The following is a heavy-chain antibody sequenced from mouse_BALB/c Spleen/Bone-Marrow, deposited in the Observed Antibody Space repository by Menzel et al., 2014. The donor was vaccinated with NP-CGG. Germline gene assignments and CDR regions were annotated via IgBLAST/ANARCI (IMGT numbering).Heavy chain of an antibody. V-gene: IGHV10-1*02. CDR2: IRSKSNNYAT. CDR3: VRPINYYGYAAWFPY. J-gene: IGHJ3*01. D-gene: IGHD1-2*01. CDR1: GFTFNTYA. Sequence: EVNLVESGGGLVQPKGSLKLSCAASGFTFNTYAMSWVRQAPGKGLEWVARIRSKSNNYATYYADSVKDRFTISRDDSKTMLTLKMTTFKPENKAMNCCVRPINYYGYAAWFPYWGQGLLVTVSA.